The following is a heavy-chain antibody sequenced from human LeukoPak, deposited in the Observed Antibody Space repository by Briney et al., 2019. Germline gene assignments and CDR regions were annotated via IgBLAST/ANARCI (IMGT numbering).Heavy chain of an antibody. V-gene: IGHV4-31*03. D-gene: IGHD3-22*01. CDR2: IYYSGST. J-gene: IGHJ5*02. CDR1: GGSISSGGYY. CDR3: AREVADYDSSGYYSSGDWFDP. Sequence: PSETLSLTCTVSGGSISSGGYYWSWIRQHPGKGLEWIGYIYYSGSTYYNPSLKSRVTILVDTSKNQFSLKLSSVTAADTAVYYCAREVADYDSSGYYSSGDWFDPWGQGTLVTVSS.